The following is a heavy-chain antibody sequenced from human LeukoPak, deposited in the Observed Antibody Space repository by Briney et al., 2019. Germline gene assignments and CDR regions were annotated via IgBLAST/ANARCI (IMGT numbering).Heavy chain of an antibody. V-gene: IGHV4-34*01. Sequence: SETLSLTCAVYGGSFSGYYWSWIRQPPGKGLEWIGEINHSGSTNYNPSLKSRVTISIDTSKNQFSLTLRSMTAADTAMYYCARERNSGYLHTNWFDPWGQGTLVTVSS. CDR2: INHSGST. CDR3: ARERNSGYLHTNWFDP. CDR1: GGSFSGYY. J-gene: IGHJ5*02. D-gene: IGHD5-12*01.